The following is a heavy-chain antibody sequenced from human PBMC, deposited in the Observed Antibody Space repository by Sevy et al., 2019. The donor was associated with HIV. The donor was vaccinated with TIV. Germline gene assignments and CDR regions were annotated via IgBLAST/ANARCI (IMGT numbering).Heavy chain of an antibody. CDR3: ARDPPISFCWSGYYKRTEFDY. D-gene: IGHD3-3*01. V-gene: IGHV3-48*02. Sequence: GGSLRLSCAASGFTFSSYNMNWVRQAPGKGLEWVSYISSSSSTIYYADSVKGRFTISRDNAKKSLYLQMNSLRDEDTAVYYCARDPPISFCWSGYYKRTEFDYWGQGTLVTVSS. CDR2: ISSSSSTI. J-gene: IGHJ4*02. CDR1: GFTFSSYN.